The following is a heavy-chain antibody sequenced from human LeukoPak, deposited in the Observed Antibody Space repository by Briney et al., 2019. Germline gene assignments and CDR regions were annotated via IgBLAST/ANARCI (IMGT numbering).Heavy chain of an antibody. CDR1: GGSITSSSSY. CDR2: IYYSGST. CDR3: ASGRDYYDSSGLDY. D-gene: IGHD3-22*01. J-gene: IGHJ4*02. V-gene: IGHV4-39*07. Sequence: SQTLSLTCPVSGGSITSSSSYWGWIRQPPGKGLEWIGTIYYSGSTYYNPSLKSRVTISVDTSKNQFSLKLSSVTAADTAVYYCASGRDYYDSSGLDYWGQGTLVTVSS.